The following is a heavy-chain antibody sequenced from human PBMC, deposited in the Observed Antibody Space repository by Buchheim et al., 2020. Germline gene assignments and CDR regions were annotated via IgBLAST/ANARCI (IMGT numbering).Heavy chain of an antibody. CDR1: GGSISSGGYY. Sequence: QVQLQESGPGLVKPSQTLSLTCTVSGGSISSGGYYWSWIRQHPGKGLEWIGYIYYSGSTYYNPSLKSRVTISVDTSKNQFSLKLSSVTAADTAVYYCARGYDFWSGRSSSLYYYGMDVWGQGTT. V-gene: IGHV4-31*03. CDR3: ARGYDFWSGRSSSLYYYGMDV. CDR2: IYYSGST. J-gene: IGHJ6*02. D-gene: IGHD3-3*01.